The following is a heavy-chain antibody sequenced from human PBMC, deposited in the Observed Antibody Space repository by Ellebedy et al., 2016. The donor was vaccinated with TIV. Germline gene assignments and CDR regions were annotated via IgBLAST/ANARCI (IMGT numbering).Heavy chain of an antibody. CDR1: GFTFSTYW. J-gene: IGHJ3*02. CDR2: INSDESTT. CDR3: TSFITTMPSQAFDI. Sequence: PGGSLRLSCAASGFTFSTYWMHWVRQAPGKGPVWVSRINSDESTTTYADSVKGRFTISGDNAKNTLYLQMNSLTAEDTAVYYCTSFITTMPSQAFDIWGQGTMVTVSS. V-gene: IGHV3-74*01. D-gene: IGHD4-11*01.